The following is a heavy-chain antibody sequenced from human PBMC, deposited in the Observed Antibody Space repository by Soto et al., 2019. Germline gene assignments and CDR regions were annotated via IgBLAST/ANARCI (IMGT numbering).Heavy chain of an antibody. V-gene: IGHV3-33*01. D-gene: IGHD2-15*01. CDR2: IWSDGSAT. J-gene: IGHJ4*02. Sequence: GGSLRLSCAASGFTFSNFGMQWIRQAPGKGLEWVTVIWSDGSATYYADSVKGRFTISRDISENKLYLQMNSLRVEDTAVYYCARDPHNCSGGSCYSVGFDYWGQGALVTVSS. CDR1: GFTFSNFG. CDR3: ARDPHNCSGGSCYSVGFDY.